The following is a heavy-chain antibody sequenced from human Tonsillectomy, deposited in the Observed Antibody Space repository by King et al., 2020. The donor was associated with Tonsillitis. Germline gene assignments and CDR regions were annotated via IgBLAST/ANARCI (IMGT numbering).Heavy chain of an antibody. CDR2: IRSKANSYAT. CDR1: GFTFSGSA. CDR3: TSPSDDILTGYYFDY. J-gene: IGHJ4*02. Sequence: VQLVESGGGLVQPGGSLKLSCAASGFTFSGSAMHWVRQASGKGLEWVGRIRSKANSYATAYDASVKGRFTISREDSKNTAYLQMNSRKTEDTAVYYCTSPSDDILTGYYFDYWGQGTLVTVSS. D-gene: IGHD3-9*01. V-gene: IGHV3-73*02.